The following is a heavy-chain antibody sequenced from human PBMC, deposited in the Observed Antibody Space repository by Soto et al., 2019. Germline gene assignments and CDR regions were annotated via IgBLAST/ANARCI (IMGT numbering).Heavy chain of an antibody. J-gene: IGHJ4*02. Sequence: EVQLLESGGGLVQPGGSLRLSCAASGFTFSSYAMTWVRQAPGKGLEWVSAISGSGTNRYYADSVKGRFTISRDNSKNTLYLQMNSLRAEDTAVYYCAKDRVDYGVYRGLDYWGQGTLVTVSS. V-gene: IGHV3-23*01. CDR3: AKDRVDYGVYRGLDY. CDR1: GFTFSSYA. CDR2: ISGSGTNR. D-gene: IGHD4-17*01.